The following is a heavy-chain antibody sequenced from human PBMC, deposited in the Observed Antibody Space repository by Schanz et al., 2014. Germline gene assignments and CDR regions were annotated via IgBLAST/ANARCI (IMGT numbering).Heavy chain of an antibody. J-gene: IGHJ4*02. V-gene: IGHV1-2*06. CDR3: ARRHSGSYYGFDY. D-gene: IGHD1-26*01. CDR2: INPNSGGT. CDR1: GYTFTGVY. Sequence: VQLVQSGAEVKKPGASVKVSCKPSGYTFTGVYLHWVRQAPGQGLEWMGRINPNSGGTDYAQKFQGRVTMTRDTSISTAYMELRRLRSDDTAVYYCARRHSGSYYGFDYWGQGTLVTVSS.